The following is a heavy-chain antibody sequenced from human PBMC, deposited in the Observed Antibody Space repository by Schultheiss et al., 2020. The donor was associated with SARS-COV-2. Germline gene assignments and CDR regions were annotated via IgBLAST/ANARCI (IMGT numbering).Heavy chain of an antibody. CDR2: IYTSGST. Sequence: SETLSLTCTVSGGSISSYYWSWIRQPAGKGLEWIGRIYTSGSTNYNPSLKSTVTMSVDTSKNQFSLKLSSVTAADTAVYYCARDCSGGSCNYYYYYGMDVWIPWAPVTGSS. CDR1: GGSISSYY. CDR3: ARDCSGGSCNYYYYYGMDV. J-gene: IGHJ6*02. V-gene: IGHV4-4*07. D-gene: IGHD2-15*01.